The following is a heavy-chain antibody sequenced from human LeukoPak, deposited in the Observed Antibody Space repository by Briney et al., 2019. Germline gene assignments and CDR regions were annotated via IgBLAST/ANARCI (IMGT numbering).Heavy chain of an antibody. J-gene: IGHJ4*02. D-gene: IGHD5-18*01. Sequence: GGSLRLSCAGSGFTFSSDWMTWVRQAPGKGLEWVANISPDGSNKHYLDSVKGRFTISRDNTKNSLFLQMNRLRAEDTAVYYCARDLRGRYNYGLDYWGQGTLVTVSS. V-gene: IGHV3-7*01. CDR2: ISPDGSNK. CDR1: GFTFSSDW. CDR3: ARDLRGRYNYGLDY.